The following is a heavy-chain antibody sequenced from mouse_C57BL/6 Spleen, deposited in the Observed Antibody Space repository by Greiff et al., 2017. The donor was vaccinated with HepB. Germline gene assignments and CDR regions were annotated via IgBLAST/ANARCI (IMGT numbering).Heavy chain of an antibody. V-gene: IGHV6-3*01. CDR2: IRLKSDNYAT. J-gene: IGHJ1*03. D-gene: IGHD1-1*01. CDR1: GFTFSNYW. CDR3: TGGSSYGWYFDV. Sequence: EVKLVESGGGLVQPGGSMKLSCVASGFTFSNYWMNWVRQSPEKGLEWVAQIRLKSDNYATHYAESVKGRFTISRDDSKSSVYLQMNNLRAEDTGIYYCTGGSSYGWYFDVWGTGTTVTVSS.